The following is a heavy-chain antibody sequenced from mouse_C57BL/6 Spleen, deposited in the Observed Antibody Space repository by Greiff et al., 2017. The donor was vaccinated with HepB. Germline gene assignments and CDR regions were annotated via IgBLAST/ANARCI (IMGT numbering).Heavy chain of an antibody. CDR1: GFTFSSYG. D-gene: IGHD2-1*01. J-gene: IGHJ2*01. Sequence: EVQGVESGGDLVKPGGSLKLSCAASGFTFSSYGMSWVRQTPDKRLEWVATISSGGSYTYYPDSVKGRFTISRDNAKNTLYLQMSSLKSEDTAMYYCARHDGNLYFDYWGQGTTLTVSS. CDR2: ISSGGSYT. CDR3: ARHDGNLYFDY. V-gene: IGHV5-6*01.